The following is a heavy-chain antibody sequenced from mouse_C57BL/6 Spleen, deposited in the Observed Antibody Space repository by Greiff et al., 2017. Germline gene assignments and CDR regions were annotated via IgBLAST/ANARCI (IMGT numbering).Heavy chain of an antibody. J-gene: IGHJ2*01. CDR1: GYTFTSYW. D-gene: IGHD2-2*01. CDR3: ARMGYGYDGGY. V-gene: IGHV1-64*01. CDR2: IHPNSGST. Sequence: QVQLQQPGAELVKPGASVKLSCKASGYTFTSYWMHWVKQRPGQGLEWIGMIHPNSGSTNYNEKFKSKATLTVDKSSSTAYMQLSSLTSEDSAVYYCARMGYGYDGGYWGQGTTLTVSS.